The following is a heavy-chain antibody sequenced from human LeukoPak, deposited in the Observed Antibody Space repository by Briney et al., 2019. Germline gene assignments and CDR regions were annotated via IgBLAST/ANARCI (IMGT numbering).Heavy chain of an antibody. D-gene: IGHD3-10*01. Sequence: SETLSLTCAVYGGSFSGYYWSWIRQPPGKGLEWIGEINHSGSTNYNPSLKSRVTISVDTSKNQFSLKLSSVTAADTAVYYCAAGSPTPFDYWGQETLVTVSS. CDR3: AAGSPTPFDY. CDR1: GGSFSGYY. CDR2: INHSGST. V-gene: IGHV4-34*01. J-gene: IGHJ4*02.